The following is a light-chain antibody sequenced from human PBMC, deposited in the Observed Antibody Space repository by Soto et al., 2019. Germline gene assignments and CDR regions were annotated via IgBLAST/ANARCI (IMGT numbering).Light chain of an antibody. CDR1: QSVSSY. J-gene: IGKJ3*01. V-gene: IGKV3-11*01. CDR2: DAS. CDR3: QQSYSTPVWT. Sequence: EIVLTQSPATLSLSPGERATLSCRASQSVSSYLAWYQQKPGQAPRLLIYDASNRATGIPARFSGSGSGTDFTLTISSLQPEDFATYYCQQSYSTPVWTFGPGTKVDIK.